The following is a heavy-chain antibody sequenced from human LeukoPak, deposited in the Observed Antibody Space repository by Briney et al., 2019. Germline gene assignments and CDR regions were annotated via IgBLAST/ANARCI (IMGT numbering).Heavy chain of an antibody. Sequence: GGSLRLSCAASGFTFSHDWMNWVRQAPGKGPEWVGHIKARSAGGTIEYAAPVGGRFTISRDDSRSILYLQMNNLKSEDTALYYCTRGPYGPWGLRTLVTVSS. V-gene: IGHV3-15*01. CDR3: TRGPYGP. J-gene: IGHJ5*02. CDR2: IKARSAGGTI. D-gene: IGHD3-10*01. CDR1: GFTFSHDW.